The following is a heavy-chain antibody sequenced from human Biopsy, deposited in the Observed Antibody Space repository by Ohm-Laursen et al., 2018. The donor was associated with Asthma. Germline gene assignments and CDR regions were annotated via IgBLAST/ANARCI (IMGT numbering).Heavy chain of an antibody. Sequence: GASVKVSCKASGGSFGNFAFSWVRQAPGHGLEWMGTILTKFDITSYAEKFQGRVTIIADKSTSTTYMELSRLRSEDTAVYYCARSYDTDSYPVLVLDYWGQGTLVTVSS. CDR3: ARSYDTDSYPVLVLDY. CDR1: GGSFGNFA. V-gene: IGHV1-69*04. CDR2: ILTKFDIT. J-gene: IGHJ4*02. D-gene: IGHD3-22*01.